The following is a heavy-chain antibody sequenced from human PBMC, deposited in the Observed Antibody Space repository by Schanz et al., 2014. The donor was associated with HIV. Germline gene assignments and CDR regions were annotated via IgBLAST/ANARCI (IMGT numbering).Heavy chain of an antibody. CDR3: ARGITGNSYGFDY. V-gene: IGHV3-21*04. D-gene: IGHD5-18*01. J-gene: IGHJ4*02. CDR1: GFTFSSYS. Sequence: EVQMLESGGGLVQPGGSLRLSCAVSGFTFSSYSMNWVRQAPGKGLEWVSSISSSSSDIYYTDSVKGRFTISRDNAKKSLNLQLKSLRAEDTAVYYCARGITGNSYGFDYWGQGTLVTVSS. CDR2: ISSSSSDI.